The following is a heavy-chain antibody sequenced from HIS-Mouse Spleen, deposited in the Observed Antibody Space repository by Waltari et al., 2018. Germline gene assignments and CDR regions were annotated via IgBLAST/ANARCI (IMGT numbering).Heavy chain of an antibody. CDR2: INRDGRST. CDR3: ARDLGYSSSSEVWFDP. D-gene: IGHD6-6*01. J-gene: IGHJ5*02. Sequence: EVQLVESGGGLVQPGGSLRLSCAASGFTFSSYWMHWVRQAPGKGLVWVSRINRDGRSTSYADSVRGRFTISRDNDKNTLYLQMNSLRAEDTAVYYCARDLGYSSSSEVWFDPWGQGTLVTVSS. V-gene: IGHV3-74*01. CDR1: GFTFSSYW.